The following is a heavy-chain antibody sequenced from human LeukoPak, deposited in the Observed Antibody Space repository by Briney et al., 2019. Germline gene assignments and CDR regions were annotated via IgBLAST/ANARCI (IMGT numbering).Heavy chain of an antibody. Sequence: SETLSLTCTVSGGSISSYYWSWIRQPPGKGLEWIGYIYYSGSTNYNPSLKSRVTISVDTSKNQFSLKLSSVTAADTAVYYCARTYYDFWSGYTGWFDPWGQETLVTVSS. CDR3: ARTYYDFWSGYTGWFDP. J-gene: IGHJ5*02. D-gene: IGHD3-3*01. V-gene: IGHV4-59*08. CDR1: GGSISSYY. CDR2: IYYSGST.